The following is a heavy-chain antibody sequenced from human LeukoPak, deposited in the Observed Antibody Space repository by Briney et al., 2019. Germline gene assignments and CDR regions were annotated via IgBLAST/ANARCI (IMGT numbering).Heavy chain of an antibody. D-gene: IGHD2-15*01. CDR1: GFTFSGSA. CDR3: TRMRRYCSGGSCYLSYFDY. Sequence: GGSLRLSCAASGFTFSGSAMHWVRQASGKGLEWVGRIRSKANSYATAYAASVKGRFTISRDDSKNTAYLQMNSLKTEDTAVYYCTRMRRYCSGGSCYLSYFDYWGQGTLVTVSS. V-gene: IGHV3-73*01. CDR2: IRSKANSYAT. J-gene: IGHJ4*02.